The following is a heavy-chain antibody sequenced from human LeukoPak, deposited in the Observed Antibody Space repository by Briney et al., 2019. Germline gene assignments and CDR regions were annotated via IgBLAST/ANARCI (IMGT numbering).Heavy chain of an antibody. V-gene: IGHV4-59*04. CDR1: GDSISTYY. J-gene: IGHJ4*02. CDR2: IYYSGST. Sequence: SETLSLTCTVSGDSISTYYWSWIRQPPGKGLEWIGNIYYSGSTYYNPSLKSRVTMSVDTSKNQFSLKLSSVTAADTAVYYCARYYYGSGSYYYFDSWGQGTLVTVSS. D-gene: IGHD3-10*01. CDR3: ARYYYGSGSYYYFDS.